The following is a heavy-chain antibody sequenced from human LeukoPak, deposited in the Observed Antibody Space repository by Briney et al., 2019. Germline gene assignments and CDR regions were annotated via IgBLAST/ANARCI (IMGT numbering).Heavy chain of an antibody. CDR1: GCTFTGYY. CDR2: INPNIGGT. V-gene: IGHV1-2*02. J-gene: IGHJ4*02. CDR3: ARDRRYSGYDYKDFIALDY. D-gene: IGHD5-12*01. Sequence: ASVKVSCKASGCTFTGYYIHWVRQAPGQGLEWMGWINPNIGGTNYAQKFQGRVTMTRDTSITTAYMELSRLRSDDTAVYYCARDRRYSGYDYKDFIALDYWGQGTLVTVSS.